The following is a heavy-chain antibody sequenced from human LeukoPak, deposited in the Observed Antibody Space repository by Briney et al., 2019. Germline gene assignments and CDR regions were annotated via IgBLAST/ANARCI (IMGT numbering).Heavy chain of an antibody. CDR2: ISYDGNTI. CDR3: ARSGGLQKFDY. Sequence: GGSLRLSCAASEFTFSNYALHWVRQAPGKGLQWVAVISYDGNTIHYADSVKGRFIISRDTSKNTLYLQMNSLRAEDTAVYYCARSGGLQKFDYWGQRTLVTVSS. CDR1: EFTFSNYA. V-gene: IGHV3-30-3*01. J-gene: IGHJ4*02. D-gene: IGHD4-11*01.